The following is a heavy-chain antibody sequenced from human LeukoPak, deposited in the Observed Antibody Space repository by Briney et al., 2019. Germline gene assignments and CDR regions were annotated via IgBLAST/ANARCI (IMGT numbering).Heavy chain of an antibody. J-gene: IGHJ4*02. Sequence: GASVKVSCKASGYTFTSYDINWVRQAPGQGLEWMGRINPNSGGTNYAQKFQGRVTMTRDTSISTAYMELSGLRSDDTAVYYCARDLNVVVVAATPGYWGQGTLVTVSS. CDR1: GYTFTSYD. D-gene: IGHD2-15*01. V-gene: IGHV1-2*06. CDR3: ARDLNVVVVAATPGY. CDR2: INPNSGGT.